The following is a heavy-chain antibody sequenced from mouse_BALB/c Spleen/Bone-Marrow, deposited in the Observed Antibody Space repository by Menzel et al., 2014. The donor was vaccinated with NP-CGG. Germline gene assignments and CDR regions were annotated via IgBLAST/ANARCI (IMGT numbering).Heavy chain of an antibody. Sequence: EVKLQESGAELVKPGASVKLSCTASGFNVKDTYMHWVKQRPEQGLEWIGRIDPANGNTKYDPKFQGKATITADTSSNTAYLQLSSLTSEDTAVYYCANYYYGSSLFAYWGQATLVPVSA. CDR2: IDPANGNT. V-gene: IGHV14-3*02. D-gene: IGHD1-1*01. J-gene: IGHJ3*01. CDR1: GFNVKDTY. CDR3: ANYYYGSSLFAY.